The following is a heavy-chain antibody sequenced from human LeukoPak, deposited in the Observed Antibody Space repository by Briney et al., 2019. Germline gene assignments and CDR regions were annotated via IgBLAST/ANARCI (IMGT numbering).Heavy chain of an antibody. CDR1: GFTFSSYA. CDR3: ARDGGIYYDSSGYYLDY. D-gene: IGHD3-22*01. V-gene: IGHV3-23*01. J-gene: IGHJ4*02. CDR2: ISGSGGST. Sequence: PGGSLRLSCAASGFTFSSYAMSWVRQAPGKGLEWVSAISGSGGSTYYADSVKGRFTISRDNSKNKQYLQMNSLRAEDTAVYYCARDGGIYYDSSGYYLDYWGQGTLVTVSS.